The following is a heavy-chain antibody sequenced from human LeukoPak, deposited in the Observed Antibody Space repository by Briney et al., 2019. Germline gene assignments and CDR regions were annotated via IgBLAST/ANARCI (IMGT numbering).Heavy chain of an antibody. J-gene: IGHJ4*02. CDR3: AKERATETRRLDY. V-gene: IGHV3-30*18. Sequence: TGGSLRLSCAASGFTFSRYGMHWVRQAPGKGLEWVAVISYGGSNKNYADSVKGRFTISRDNSKNTLYLQMNSLRPEDAAVYYCAKERATETRRLDYWGQGTLVTVSS. CDR1: GFTFSRYG. CDR2: ISYGGSNK.